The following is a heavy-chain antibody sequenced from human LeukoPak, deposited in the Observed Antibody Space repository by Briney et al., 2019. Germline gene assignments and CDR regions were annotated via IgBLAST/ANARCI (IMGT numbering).Heavy chain of an antibody. CDR3: ASDYGDYEVLAGHYYGMDV. Sequence: ASVKVSCKASGGTFSSYAISWVRQAPGQGLEWMGGIIPIFGTANYAQKFQGRVTITADEPTSTAYMELSSLRSEDTAVYYCASDYGDYEVLAGHYYGMDVWGKGTTVTVSS. V-gene: IGHV1-69*13. CDR1: GGTFSSYA. D-gene: IGHD4-17*01. CDR2: IIPIFGTA. J-gene: IGHJ6*04.